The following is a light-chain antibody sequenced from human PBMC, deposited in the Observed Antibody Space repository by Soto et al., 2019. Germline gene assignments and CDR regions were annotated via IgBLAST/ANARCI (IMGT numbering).Light chain of an antibody. J-gene: IGLJ2*01. CDR2: SSN. Sequence: QLVLTQPPSASGTPGQRVTISCSGSSSNIGSYTINWYQQLPGTAPKLLIYSSNLRPSGVPDRFSGSKSGTSASLAISGLQSEDEADYYCAAWDDSLNGVVFGGGTQLTVL. CDR3: AAWDDSLNGVV. CDR1: SSNIGSYT. V-gene: IGLV1-44*01.